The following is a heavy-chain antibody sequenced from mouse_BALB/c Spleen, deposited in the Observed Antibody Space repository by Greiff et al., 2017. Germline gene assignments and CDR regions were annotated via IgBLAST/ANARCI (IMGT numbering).Heavy chain of an antibody. J-gene: IGHJ2*01. V-gene: IGHV5-12-1*01. CDR2: ISSGGGST. Sequence: EVKVEESGGGLVKPGGSLKLSCAASGFAFSSYDMSWVRQTPEKRLEWVAYISSGGGSTYYPDTVKGRFTISRDNAKNTLYLQMSSLKSEDTAMYYCAKGPYYFDDWGQGTTLTVSS. CDR3: AKGPYYFDD. CDR1: GFAFSSYD.